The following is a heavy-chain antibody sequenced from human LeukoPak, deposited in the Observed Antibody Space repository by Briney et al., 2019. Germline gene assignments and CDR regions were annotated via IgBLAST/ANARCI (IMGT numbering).Heavy chain of an antibody. CDR1: GFTFDDYA. D-gene: IGHD3-3*01. J-gene: IGHJ5*02. V-gene: IGHV3-9*01. Sequence: GGSLRLSCAASGFTFDDYAMHGVRQAPGKGLEWVSGISWNSGSIGYADSVKGRFTISRDNAKNSLYLQMNSLRAEDTALYYCAKDRYYDFWSGTLNWFDPWGQGTLVTVSS. CDR2: ISWNSGSI. CDR3: AKDRYYDFWSGTLNWFDP.